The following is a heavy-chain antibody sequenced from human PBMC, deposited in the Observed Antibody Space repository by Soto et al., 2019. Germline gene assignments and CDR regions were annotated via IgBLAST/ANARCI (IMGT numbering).Heavy chain of an antibody. CDR3: ARGIAVAAYYYYGMDV. V-gene: IGHV1-18*01. CDR1: GYTFTSYG. J-gene: IGHJ6*02. D-gene: IGHD6-19*01. Sequence: ASVKVSCKASGYTFTSYGISWVRQAPGQGLEWMGWISAYNGNTNYAQKLQGRVTMTTDTSTSTAYMELRSLRSDDTAVYYCARGIAVAAYYYYGMDVWGQGTTVTVSS. CDR2: ISAYNGNT.